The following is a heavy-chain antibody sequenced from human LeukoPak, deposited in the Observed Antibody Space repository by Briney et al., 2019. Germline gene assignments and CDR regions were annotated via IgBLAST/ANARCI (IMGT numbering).Heavy chain of an antibody. D-gene: IGHD5-12*01. Sequence: SETLSLTCTVSGGSISSYYWSWIRQPPGKGLEWIGYIYYSGSTNYNPSLKSRVTISVDTSKNQFSLKLSSVTAADTAVYYCARGTPAWNFDYWGQGTLVTVSS. CDR2: IYYSGST. J-gene: IGHJ4*02. CDR1: GGSISSYY. CDR3: ARGTPAWNFDY. V-gene: IGHV4-59*01.